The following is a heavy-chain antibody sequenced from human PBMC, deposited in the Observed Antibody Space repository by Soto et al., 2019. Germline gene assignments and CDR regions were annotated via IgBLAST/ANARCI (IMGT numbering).Heavy chain of an antibody. CDR1: GYTFTSYD. D-gene: IGHD4-17*01. J-gene: IGHJ4*02. Sequence: ASVKVSCKASGYTFTSYDINWVRQAPGQGLEWMGRIIPILGIANYAQKFQGRVTITADKSTSTAYMELSSLRSEDTAVYYCARAYGDYSSDYWGQGTLVTVSS. CDR2: IIPILGIA. CDR3: ARAYGDYSSDY. V-gene: IGHV1-69*04.